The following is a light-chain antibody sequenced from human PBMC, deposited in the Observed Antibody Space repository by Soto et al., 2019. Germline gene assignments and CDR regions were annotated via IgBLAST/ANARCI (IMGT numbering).Light chain of an antibody. Sequence: DIVMTQSPDSLAVSLGERATINCKSSQSLLYISNNKNYLTWYQHKPGQPPKLLIYWASTRGSGVPDRFSGSGSGTDFTLTSSSLQAEDVAVYYCQQYYSIPPTFGGGTRVEIK. CDR1: QSLLYISNNKNY. CDR2: WAS. V-gene: IGKV4-1*01. CDR3: QQYYSIPPT. J-gene: IGKJ4*01.